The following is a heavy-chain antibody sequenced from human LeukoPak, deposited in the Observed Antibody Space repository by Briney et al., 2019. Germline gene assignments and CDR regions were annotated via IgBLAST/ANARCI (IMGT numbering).Heavy chain of an antibody. J-gene: IGHJ4*02. CDR2: IYYSGST. V-gene: IGHV4-31*03. CDR3: ARGVVRVRVGWYSGYYYFDY. CDR1: GGSISSGGYY. D-gene: IGHD5-12*01. Sequence: SETLSLTCTVSGGSISSGGYYWSWIRQHPGKGLEWIGYIYYSGSTYYNPSLKSRVTISVDTSKNQFSLKLSSVTAADTAVYYCARGVVRVRVGWYSGYYYFDYWGQGTLVTVSS.